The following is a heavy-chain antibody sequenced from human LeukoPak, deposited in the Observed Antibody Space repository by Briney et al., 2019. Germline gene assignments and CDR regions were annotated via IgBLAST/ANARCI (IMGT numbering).Heavy chain of an antibody. J-gene: IGHJ4*02. D-gene: IGHD3-10*01. Sequence: GRSLRLSCAASGFTFSSYGMHWVRQAPGKGLEWVAVISSDGSNKYYADSVQGRFTISRDNSKNNLYLQMNSLRAEDTAVYYCAKAREVWFGELGRYWGQGTLVTVSS. CDR2: ISSDGSNK. V-gene: IGHV3-30*18. CDR1: GFTFSSYG. CDR3: AKAREVWFGELGRY.